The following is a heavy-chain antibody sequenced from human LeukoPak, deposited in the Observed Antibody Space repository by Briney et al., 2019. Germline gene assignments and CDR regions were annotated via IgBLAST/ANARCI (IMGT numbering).Heavy chain of an antibody. Sequence: PSETLSLTCAVSGGPISSTNWWCWVRQPPGKGLEWIGEIFQTGTTNYNPSLKSRVTISVDKSKNQFSLKLNSVTAADTAVYFCARRQDGSGSYYWGQGTLVTVSA. D-gene: IGHD3-10*01. CDR2: IFQTGTT. CDR3: ARRQDGSGSYY. CDR1: GGPISSTNW. J-gene: IGHJ4*02. V-gene: IGHV4-4*02.